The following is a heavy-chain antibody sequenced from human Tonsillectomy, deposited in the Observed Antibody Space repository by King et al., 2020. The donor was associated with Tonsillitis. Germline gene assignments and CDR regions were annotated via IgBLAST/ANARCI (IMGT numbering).Heavy chain of an antibody. J-gene: IGHJ6*02. CDR3: TRVERNGGDVRTHYYYNGMDV. CDR1: GFTFGDYA. V-gene: IGHV3-49*03. D-gene: IGHD3-16*01. CDR2: IRSKAYGGTT. Sequence: VQLVESGGGLVQPGRSLRLSCTASGFTFGDYAMSWFRQASGKGLEWVGFIRSKAYGGTTEYAASVKGIFTISRDDSKSIAYLQMNSLKTEDTAVYYCTRVERNGGDVRTHYYYNGMDVWGQGTTVTVSS.